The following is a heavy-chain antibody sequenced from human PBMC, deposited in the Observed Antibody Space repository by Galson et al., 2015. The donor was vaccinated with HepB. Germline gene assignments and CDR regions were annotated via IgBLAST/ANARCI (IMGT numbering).Heavy chain of an antibody. Sequence: SLRLSCAGSEFTLSSYSMNWVRQAPGKGLEWVSGIGGSGRYIYYADSVKGRFTISKDNAKNSLYLQMNSIRVDDTAVYYCARERDEAFDFWGHGTMVTVSS. CDR1: EFTLSSYS. J-gene: IGHJ3*01. V-gene: IGHV3-21*06. CDR3: ARERDEAFDF. CDR2: IGGSGRYI.